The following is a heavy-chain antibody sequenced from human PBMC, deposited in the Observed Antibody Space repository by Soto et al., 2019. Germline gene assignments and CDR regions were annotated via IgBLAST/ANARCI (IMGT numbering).Heavy chain of an antibody. CDR1: GGTFSSYT. J-gene: IGHJ2*01. CDR2: IIPIFGTA. Sequence: QVQLVQSGAEVKKPGSSVTVSCKASGGTFSSYTISWVRQAPGQGLEWMGGIIPIFGTANYAQKFQGRVTLTADESTSTAYLELSRLGSEGAAVYYCARGNHRWLQLWYFDLWGRGTLVTVSS. V-gene: IGHV1-69*12. CDR3: ARGNHRWLQLWYFDL. D-gene: IGHD5-12*01.